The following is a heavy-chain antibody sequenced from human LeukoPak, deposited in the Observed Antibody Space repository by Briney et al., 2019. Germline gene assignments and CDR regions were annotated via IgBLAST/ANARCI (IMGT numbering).Heavy chain of an antibody. D-gene: IGHD6-13*01. CDR1: GGSIISTTYY. J-gene: IGHJ6*03. Sequence: SETLSLTCTVSGGSIISTTYYWGWIRQPPGEGLEWIGSIDYSGSTYYNPSLKSRVTISVDTSKNQFSLNLSSETAADTAVYSCARASGSSWYERRLHAYYYYMDVWGKGTTVTVSS. V-gene: IGHV4-39*07. CDR3: ARASGSSWYERRLHAYYYYMDV. CDR2: IDYSGST.